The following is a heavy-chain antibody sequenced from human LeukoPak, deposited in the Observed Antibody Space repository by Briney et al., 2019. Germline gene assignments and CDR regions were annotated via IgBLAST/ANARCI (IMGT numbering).Heavy chain of an antibody. Sequence: PGGSLRLSCAASGFTFSTYAMSWVRQAPGKGLEWVSVISGSGSSTYYADSVKGRFTISRDNSKNTLYLQMNRLRGEDTAVYYCAKDGDYGDFDYWGQGTLVTVSS. CDR1: GFTFSTYA. CDR2: ISGSGSST. V-gene: IGHV3-23*01. D-gene: IGHD4-17*01. CDR3: AKDGDYGDFDY. J-gene: IGHJ4*02.